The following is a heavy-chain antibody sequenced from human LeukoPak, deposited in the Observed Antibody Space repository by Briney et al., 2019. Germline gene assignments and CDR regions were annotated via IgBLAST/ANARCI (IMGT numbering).Heavy chain of an antibody. CDR1: GDSVSSNSAA. J-gene: IGHJ6*03. CDR2: TYYRSKWYN. CDR3: ARAVEMATITGSYYYYYYMDV. D-gene: IGHD5-24*01. Sequence: RTLSLTCANSGDSVSSNSAAWNWIRPSPSRGLDSLGRTYYRSKWYNDYAVSVKSRITNNPDTSKNQFSLQLNSVTPEDTAVYYCARAVEMATITGSYYYYYYMDVWGKGTTVTVSS. V-gene: IGHV6-1*01.